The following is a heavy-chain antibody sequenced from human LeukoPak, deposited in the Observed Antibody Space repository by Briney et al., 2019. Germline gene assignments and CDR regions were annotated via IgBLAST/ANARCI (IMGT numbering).Heavy chain of an antibody. Sequence: SETLSLTCSVSGGSISGSTYYWGWIRQPPGKGLEWIGSIYYSGSTYYNPFLKSRVTISVDTSKNQFSLKLSSVSAADTAVYYCARYTLSSSTFDIWGQGTMVTVSS. V-gene: IGHV4-39*01. D-gene: IGHD6-6*01. CDR3: ARYTLSSSTFDI. CDR2: IYYSGST. CDR1: GGSISGSTYY. J-gene: IGHJ3*02.